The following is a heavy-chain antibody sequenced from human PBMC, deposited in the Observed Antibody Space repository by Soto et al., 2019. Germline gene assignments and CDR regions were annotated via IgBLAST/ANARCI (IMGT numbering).Heavy chain of an antibody. Sequence: LSLTCIVSGGSLTSSSFYWGWIRQPPGKGLSWIGNIYYSGTTDYNPSLKSRVSVSTDTSRNQLSLTLSSVTAADTAVYYCVRFYGNAFDIWGPGTLVTVSS. CDR3: VRFYGNAFDI. CDR1: GGSLTSSSFY. V-gene: IGHV4-39*01. D-gene: IGHD3-10*01. CDR2: IYYSGTT. J-gene: IGHJ3*02.